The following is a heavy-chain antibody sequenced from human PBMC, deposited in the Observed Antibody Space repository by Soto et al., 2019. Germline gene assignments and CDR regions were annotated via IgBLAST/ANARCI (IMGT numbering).Heavy chain of an antibody. CDR2: IYYSGST. CDR1: GGSISSGGYY. V-gene: IGHV4-31*03. J-gene: IGHJ5*02. Sequence: PSETLSLTCTVSGGSISSGGYYWSWIRQHPGKGLEWIGYIYYSGSTYYNPSLKSRVTISVDTSKNQFSLKLSSVTAADTAVYNCARAGDDYGGNSPWFDPWGQGTLVTVSS. CDR3: ARAGDDYGGNSPWFDP. D-gene: IGHD4-17*01.